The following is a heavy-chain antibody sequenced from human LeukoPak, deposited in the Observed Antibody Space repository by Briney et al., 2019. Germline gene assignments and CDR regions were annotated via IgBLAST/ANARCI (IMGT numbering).Heavy chain of an antibody. CDR2: ICSGGST. J-gene: IGHJ4*02. Sequence: GGSLRLSCAASGFTFSSYSMNWVRQAPGKGLEWVSVICSGGSTYYADSVKGRFTISRDNSKNTLYLQMNSLRAEDTAVYYCARTWGGYGGNWDHYFDYWGQGTLVTVSS. D-gene: IGHD4-23*01. V-gene: IGHV3-53*01. CDR3: ARTWGGYGGNWDHYFDY. CDR1: GFTFSSYS.